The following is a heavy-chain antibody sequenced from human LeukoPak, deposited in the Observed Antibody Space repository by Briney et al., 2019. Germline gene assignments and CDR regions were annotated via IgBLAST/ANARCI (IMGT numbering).Heavy chain of an antibody. J-gene: IGHJ5*02. CDR2: INPNSGGT. CDR3: ARAVVPGPIWGYNWFDP. CDR1: GYTFTGYY. Sequence: ASVKVSCKASGYTFTGYYMHWVRQAPGQGLEWMGWINPNSGGTNYAQKFQGRVTITRNTSISTAYMELSSLRSEDTAVYYCARAVVPGPIWGYNWFDPWGQGTLVTVSS. V-gene: IGHV1-2*02. D-gene: IGHD2-2*02.